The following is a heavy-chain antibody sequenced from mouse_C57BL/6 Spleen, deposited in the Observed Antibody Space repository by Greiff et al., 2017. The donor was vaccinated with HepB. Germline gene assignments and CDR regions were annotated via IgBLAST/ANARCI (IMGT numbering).Heavy chain of an antibody. CDR3: ARGLRRMDY. CDR2: ISSGSSTL. CDR1: GFTFSDYG. V-gene: IGHV5-17*01. D-gene: IGHD3-2*02. Sequence: EVKVVESGGGLVKPGGSLKLSCAASGFTFSDYGMHWVRQAPEKGLEWVAYISSGSSTLYYADTVKGRFTISRDNAKNTLFLQMTSLRSEDTAMYYCARGLRRMDYWGQGTSVTVSS. J-gene: IGHJ4*01.